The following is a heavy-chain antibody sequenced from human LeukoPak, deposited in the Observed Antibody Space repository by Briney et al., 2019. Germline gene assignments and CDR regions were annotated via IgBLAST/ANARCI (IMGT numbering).Heavy chain of an antibody. CDR1: GFTFGDFA. V-gene: IGHV3-49*04. CDR3: TRDHRDDWNPGYYFDY. Sequence: GGSLRLSCTASGFTFGDFAMNWVRQAPGKGLEWVGFAKTKVYGGTTEYAASVKGRFTISRDDSKAIAYLQMNSLKTEDTAVYYCTRDHRDDWNPGYYFDYWGQGTLVTVSS. D-gene: IGHD1-1*01. CDR2: AKTKVYGGTT. J-gene: IGHJ4*02.